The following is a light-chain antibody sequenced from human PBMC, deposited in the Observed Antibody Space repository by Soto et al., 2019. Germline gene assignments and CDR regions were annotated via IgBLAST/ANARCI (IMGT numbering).Light chain of an antibody. CDR2: GST. V-gene: IGKV3-11*01. J-gene: IGKJ4*01. Sequence: EMGFTQSPGTLSLSAGERPTLSGRAIQHVNRVYLAWYQQKPGQAPRLLIYGSTNRATGLPARFSGSGSGTDFTLTISSLETEDFAIYYCQQRSSWPPLTFGGGTKVDIK. CDR1: QHVNRVY. CDR3: QQRSSWPPLT.